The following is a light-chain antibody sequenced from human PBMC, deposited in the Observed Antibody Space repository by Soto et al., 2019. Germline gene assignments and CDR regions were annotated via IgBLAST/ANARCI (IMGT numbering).Light chain of an antibody. Sequence: QSVLTQPASVSGSPGQSITISCTGTSSDVGGYNYVSWYQQHPGKAPKLVIYEVINRPSGVSNRFSGSKSGNTASLSISGLRADDEADYYCSSYTSSSTWVFGGGTKLTVL. CDR1: SSDVGGYNY. V-gene: IGLV2-14*01. CDR2: EVI. CDR3: SSYTSSSTWV. J-gene: IGLJ3*02.